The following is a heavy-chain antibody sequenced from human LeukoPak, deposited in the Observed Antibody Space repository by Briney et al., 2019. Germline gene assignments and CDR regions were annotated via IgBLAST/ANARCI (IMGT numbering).Heavy chain of an antibody. CDR3: ARARSSTVCYYYYMDV. J-gene: IGHJ6*03. CDR1: GYTFTSYD. D-gene: IGHD2-2*01. CDR2: MNPSSGNT. V-gene: IGHV1-8*01. Sequence: GASVKVSCKASGYTFTSYDINWVRQATGQGLEWMGWMNPSSGNTGYAQKFQGRVTMTRNTSISTAYMELSSLRSEDTAVYYCARARSSTVCYYYYMDVWGKGTTVTVSS.